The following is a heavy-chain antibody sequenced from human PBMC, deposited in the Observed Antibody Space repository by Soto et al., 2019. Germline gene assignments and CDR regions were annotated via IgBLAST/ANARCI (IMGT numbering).Heavy chain of an antibody. V-gene: IGHV3-48*02. CDR3: ARCITMVRGVIGYHYYYYGMDV. Sequence: EVQLVESGGGLVQPGGSLRLSCAASGFTFSSYSMNWVRQAPGKGLEWVSYISSSSSTIYYADSVQGRFTISRDNAKNSLYLQMNSLRDEDTAVYYCARCITMVRGVIGYHYYYYGMDVWGQGTTVTVSS. D-gene: IGHD3-10*01. CDR2: ISSSSSTI. J-gene: IGHJ6*02. CDR1: GFTFSSYS.